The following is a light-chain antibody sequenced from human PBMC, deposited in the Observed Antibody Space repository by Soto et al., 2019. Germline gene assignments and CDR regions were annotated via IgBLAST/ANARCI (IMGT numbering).Light chain of an antibody. Sequence: SYELTHPPSVSVAPGQTARITCGGNNIGSKSVHWYQQKPGQAPVLVVYDDSERPSGIPERFSGSNSGNTATLTISRVEAGDEADYYCQVWDSSSDHWVFGGGTKLTVL. V-gene: IGLV3-21*02. CDR3: QVWDSSSDHWV. CDR1: NIGSKS. CDR2: DDS. J-gene: IGLJ3*02.